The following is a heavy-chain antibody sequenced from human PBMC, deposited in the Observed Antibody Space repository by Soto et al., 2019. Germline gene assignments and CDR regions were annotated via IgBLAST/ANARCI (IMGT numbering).Heavy chain of an antibody. V-gene: IGHV4-34*01. Sequence: QVQLQQWGAGLLKPSETLSLTCAVYGGSFSGYYWSWIRQPPGKGLEWIGEINHSGSTNYNPSLKSRVTISLDTSKNQFALKLSSVTAADTAVYYCARGSPTYSNYVSLLKNWFDPWGQGTLVTVSS. D-gene: IGHD4-4*01. J-gene: IGHJ5*02. CDR1: GGSFSGYY. CDR2: INHSGST. CDR3: ARGSPTYSNYVSLLKNWFDP.